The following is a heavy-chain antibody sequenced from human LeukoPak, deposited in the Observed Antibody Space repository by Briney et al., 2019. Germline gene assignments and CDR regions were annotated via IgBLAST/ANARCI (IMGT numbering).Heavy chain of an antibody. Sequence: SQTLSLTCAISGDSVSSNSAAWNWIRQPPSRGLEWLGRTYYRSKWYNDYAVSVKSRITINPTTSKNQFSLQLNSVTPEDTAVYYCARGACYSCAFHIWGQGTMVTVSS. CDR1: GDSVSSNSAA. CDR2: TYYRSKWYN. CDR3: ARGACYSCAFHI. V-gene: IGHV6-1*01. J-gene: IGHJ3*02. D-gene: IGHD2-15*01.